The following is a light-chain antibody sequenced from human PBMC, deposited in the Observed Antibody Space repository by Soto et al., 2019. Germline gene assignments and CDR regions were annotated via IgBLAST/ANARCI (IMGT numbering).Light chain of an antibody. V-gene: IGKV3-20*01. CDR3: QQYGSSPYT. CDR2: GAS. J-gene: IGKJ2*01. CDR1: QSVSSSY. Sequence: EIVLTQSPGTLSLSPEERATLSCRDSQSVSSSYLYLAWYQQKPGQAPRLLIYGASNRANGIPDRFSGSGSGTVFTLTISRLEPEDFAVYYCQQYGSSPYTFGQGTKLEIK.